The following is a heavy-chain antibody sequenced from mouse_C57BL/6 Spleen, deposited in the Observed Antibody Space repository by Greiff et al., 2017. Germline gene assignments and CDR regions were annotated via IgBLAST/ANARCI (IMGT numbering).Heavy chain of an antibody. D-gene: IGHD2-3*01. Sequence: QVQLQQPGTELVKPGASVKLSCKASGYTFTSYWMHWVKQRPGQGLEWIGNIHPTDGGTNYNQKFKSKATLTVDKSSSTAYMQLSSLTSEDSAVYYCARLCDGDVWWYFGVWGTGATVTVSS. V-gene: IGHV1-53*01. CDR1: GYTFTSYW. J-gene: IGHJ1*03. CDR2: IHPTDGGT. CDR3: ARLCDGDVWWYFGV.